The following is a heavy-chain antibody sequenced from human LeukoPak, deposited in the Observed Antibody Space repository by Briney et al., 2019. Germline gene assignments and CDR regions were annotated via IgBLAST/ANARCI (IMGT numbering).Heavy chain of an antibody. V-gene: IGHV3-48*03. J-gene: IGHJ4*02. CDR2: ISSSGSTM. CDR3: AGDNYDSSGYYFD. CDR1: GFTFSSYE. Sequence: LTGGSLRLSCAASGFTFSSYEMNWVRQAPGKGLEWVSYISSSGSTMYYGDSVKGRFTISRDNAKNSLYLQMNSLRAEDTAVYYCAGDNYDSSGYYFDWGQGTLVTVSS. D-gene: IGHD3-22*01.